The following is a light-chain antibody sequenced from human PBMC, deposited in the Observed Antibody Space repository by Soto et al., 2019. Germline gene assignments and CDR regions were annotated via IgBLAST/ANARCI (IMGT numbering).Light chain of an antibody. CDR3: QQRSNWPPT. J-gene: IGKJ1*01. CDR1: QSVSSY. Sequence: LVLTQSPATLSLSPWERATLSCRASQSVSSYLAWYQQKPGQAPRLLIYDASNRATGIPARFSGSGSGTDFTLTISSLEPEDFAVYYCQQRSNWPPTFGQGTKVDIK. V-gene: IGKV3-11*01. CDR2: DAS.